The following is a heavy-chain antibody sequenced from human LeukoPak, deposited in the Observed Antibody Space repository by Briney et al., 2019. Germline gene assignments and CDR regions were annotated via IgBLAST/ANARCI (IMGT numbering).Heavy chain of an antibody. Sequence: GSSVKVSCKASGGTFSSYAISWVRRAPGQGLEWMGGIIPIFGTANYAQKFQGRVTITTDESTSTAYMELSSLRSEDTAVYYCATSNDYDLLNWFDPWGQGTLVTVSS. CDR3: ATSNDYDLLNWFDP. J-gene: IGHJ5*02. D-gene: IGHD3-3*01. CDR1: GGTFSSYA. CDR2: IIPIFGTA. V-gene: IGHV1-69*05.